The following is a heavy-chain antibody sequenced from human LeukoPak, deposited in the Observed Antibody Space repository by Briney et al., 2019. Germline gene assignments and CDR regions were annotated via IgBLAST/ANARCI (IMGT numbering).Heavy chain of an antibody. D-gene: IGHD3-16*01. CDR1: GGSISSSNW. CDR3: ARRFGLREVAFDI. V-gene: IGHV4-4*02. Sequence: SGTLSLTCAVSGGSISSSNWWRWVRQPPGKGLEWIGEIYHSGSTNYNPSLKSRVTISVDTSKNQFSLKLSSVTAADTAVYYCARRFGLREVAFDIWGQGTMVTVSS. J-gene: IGHJ3*02. CDR2: IYHSGST.